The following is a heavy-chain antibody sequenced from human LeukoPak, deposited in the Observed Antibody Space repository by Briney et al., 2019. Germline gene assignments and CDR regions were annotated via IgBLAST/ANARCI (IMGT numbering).Heavy chain of an antibody. J-gene: IGHJ4*02. Sequence: GGSLRLSCAASGFTFSAYNMNWVRRTPGKGLEWVSSITTSSSYMFYADSVRGRFTISRDNAENSLYLQMNSLRDEDTAVYYCASVASREDYWGQGTLVTVSS. CDR3: ASVASREDY. CDR2: ITTSSSYM. V-gene: IGHV3-21*01. CDR1: GFTFSAYN. D-gene: IGHD2-2*01.